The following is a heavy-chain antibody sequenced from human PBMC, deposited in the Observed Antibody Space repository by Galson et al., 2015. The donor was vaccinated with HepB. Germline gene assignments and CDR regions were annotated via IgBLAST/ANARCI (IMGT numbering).Heavy chain of an antibody. CDR1: GFTFSDYN. D-gene: IGHD1-26*01. CDR2: ISSSANTI. J-gene: IGHJ4*02. V-gene: IGHV3-11*04. Sequence: SLRLSCAASGFTFSDYNTNWVRQAPGKGPEWISYISSSANTIYYAESVKGRFTISRDIAKNSLYLQMNSLRAEDTAVYYCTRSGTYAVFDYWGQGTLVTVSP. CDR3: TRSGTYAVFDY.